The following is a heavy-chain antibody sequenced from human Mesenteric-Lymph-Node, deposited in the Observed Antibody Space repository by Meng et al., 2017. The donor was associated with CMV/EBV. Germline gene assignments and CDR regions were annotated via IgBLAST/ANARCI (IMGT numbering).Heavy chain of an antibody. Sequence: ASVKVSCKASGYSFITHGICWVRQAPGQGLEWMGWISVYNGNTNYAQKFQGRVTMTTDTSTSTAYMEVRSLRSEDTAVYYCLVVRGVIITKDVDDAFDIWGQGTMVTVSS. V-gene: IGHV1-18*01. J-gene: IGHJ3*02. CDR1: GYSFITHG. CDR2: ISVYNGNT. CDR3: LVVRGVIITKDVDDAFDI. D-gene: IGHD3-10*01.